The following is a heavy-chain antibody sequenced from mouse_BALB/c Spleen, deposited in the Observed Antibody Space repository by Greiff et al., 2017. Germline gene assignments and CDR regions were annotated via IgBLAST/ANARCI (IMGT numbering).Heavy chain of an antibody. V-gene: IGHV5-17*02. Sequence: EVQVVEPGGGLVQPGGSRKLSCAASGFTFSSFGMHWVRQAPEKGLEWVAYISSGSSTIYYADTVKGRFTISRDTPKNTLYLQMTSLRSEDTAMYYCARGPHYNYGTDYWGQGTTLTVS. J-gene: IGHJ2*01. CDR2: ISSGSSTI. CDR3: ARGPHYNYGTDY. D-gene: IGHD1-1*01. CDR1: GFTFSSFG.